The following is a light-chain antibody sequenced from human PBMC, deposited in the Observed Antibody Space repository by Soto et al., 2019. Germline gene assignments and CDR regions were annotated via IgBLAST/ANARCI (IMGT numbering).Light chain of an antibody. Sequence: QLVLTQPPSVSGAPGQRVTISCTGSSSNIGAPYDVHWYQQLPGTAPKVLIYGDSNRPSGVPDRFSGSKSGTSASLAITGLQAEDEADYYCQSYDSRLSGWVFGGGTKLTVL. J-gene: IGLJ2*01. CDR3: QSYDSRLSGWV. CDR2: GDS. CDR1: SSNIGAPYD. V-gene: IGLV1-40*01.